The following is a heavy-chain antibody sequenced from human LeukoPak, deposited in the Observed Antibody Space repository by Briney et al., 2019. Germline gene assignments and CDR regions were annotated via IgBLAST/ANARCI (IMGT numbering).Heavy chain of an antibody. CDR2: IYYSGST. CDR1: GGSISSSSYY. D-gene: IGHD1-26*01. V-gene: IGHV4-39*07. CDR3: ARGQGRGHTRNSYSGSHGNWFDP. Sequence: SEALSLTCTVSGGSISSSSYYWGWIRQPPGKGLEWIGSIYYSGSTYYNPSLKSRVTISVDKSKNQFSLKLSSVTAADTAVYYCARGQGRGHTRNSYSGSHGNWFDPWGQGTLVTVSS. J-gene: IGHJ5*02.